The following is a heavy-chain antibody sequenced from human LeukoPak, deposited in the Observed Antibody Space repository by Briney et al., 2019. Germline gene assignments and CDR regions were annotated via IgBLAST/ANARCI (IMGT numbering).Heavy chain of an antibody. CDR2: VYYSGST. J-gene: IGHJ4*02. Sequence: PSETLSLTCTVSGGSISSYYWGWIRQPPGKGLEWIGYVYYSGSTNYNPSLKSRVTISVDTSKNQFSLKLSSVTAADTAVYYCARDYEMSFDYWGQGTLVTVSS. D-gene: IGHD3-3*01. V-gene: IGHV4-59*12. CDR1: GGSISSYY. CDR3: ARDYEMSFDY.